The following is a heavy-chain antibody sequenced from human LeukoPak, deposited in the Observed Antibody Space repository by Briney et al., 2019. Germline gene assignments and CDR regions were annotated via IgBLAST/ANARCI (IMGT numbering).Heavy chain of an antibody. Sequence: GGSLRLSCAASGFTFSSYGMHWVRQAPGKGLGWVAVISYDGSNKYYADSVKGRFTISRDNSKNTLYLQMNSLRAEDTAVYSCARDRRSYYYGSGSPAAPPSDYWGQGTMVTVSS. CDR1: GFTFSSYG. J-gene: IGHJ4*02. CDR2: ISYDGSNK. V-gene: IGHV3-30*03. D-gene: IGHD3-10*01. CDR3: ARDRRSYYYGSGSPAAPPSDY.